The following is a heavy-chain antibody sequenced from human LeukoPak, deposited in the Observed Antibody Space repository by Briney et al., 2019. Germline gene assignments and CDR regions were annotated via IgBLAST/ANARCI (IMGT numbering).Heavy chain of an antibody. Sequence: SETLSLTCTVSGGSISSSSYYWGWIRQPPGKGLEWIGSIYYSGSTNYNPSLKSRVTISVDTSKSQFSLKLSSVTAADTAVYYCARHGTPGTNLNWFDPWGQGTLVTVSS. V-gene: IGHV4-39*07. CDR3: ARHGTPGTNLNWFDP. CDR1: GGSISSSSYY. J-gene: IGHJ5*02. D-gene: IGHD1-1*01. CDR2: IYYSGST.